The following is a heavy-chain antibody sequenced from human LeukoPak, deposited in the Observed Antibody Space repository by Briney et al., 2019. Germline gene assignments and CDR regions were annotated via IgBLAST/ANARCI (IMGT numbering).Heavy chain of an antibody. CDR3: ARRSTDYGSGSYSYMDV. CDR2: INPNSGGT. Sequence: ASVKVSCKASGYTFTGYYMHWVRQAPGQGLEWMGWINPNSGGTNYAQKFQGRVTMTRDTSISTAYMELSRLRSDDTAAYYCARRSTDYGSGSYSYMDVWGKGTTVTVSS. J-gene: IGHJ6*03. CDR1: GYTFTGYY. V-gene: IGHV1-2*02. D-gene: IGHD3-10*01.